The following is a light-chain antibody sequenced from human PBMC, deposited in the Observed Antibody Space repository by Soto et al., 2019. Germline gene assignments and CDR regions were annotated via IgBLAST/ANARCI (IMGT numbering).Light chain of an antibody. Sequence: QAVVTQPPSVSGAPGQMVTISCTGNNSNLGAGYDVHWYQQLPGAAPKLVVFGNRNRPSGVPERFSGSKSGTSASLAITGLQAEDEADYYCQAYDYSLTAFVFGGGTKVTVL. J-gene: IGLJ3*02. CDR2: GNR. CDR1: NSNLGAGYD. CDR3: QAYDYSLTAFV. V-gene: IGLV1-40*01.